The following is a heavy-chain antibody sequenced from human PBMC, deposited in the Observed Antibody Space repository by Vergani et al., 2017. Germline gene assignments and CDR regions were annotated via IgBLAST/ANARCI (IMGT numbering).Heavy chain of an antibody. V-gene: IGHV1-2*02. CDR2: INPNSGGT. D-gene: IGHD3-10*01. CDR3: VRDGYYGSGSYIGDGMDV. CDR1: GYTFTGYY. J-gene: IGHJ6*02. Sequence: QVQLVQSGAEVKKPGASVKVSCKASGYTFTGYYMHWVRQAPGQGLEWMGWINPNSGGTNYAQKFQGRVTMTRDTSISTAYMELSRLRSDDTAVYYCVRDGYYGSGSYIGDGMDVWGQGTTVTVSS.